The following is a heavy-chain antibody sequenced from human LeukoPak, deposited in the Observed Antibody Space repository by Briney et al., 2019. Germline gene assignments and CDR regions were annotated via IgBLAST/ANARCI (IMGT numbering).Heavy chain of an antibody. CDR3: ARGALRKLDY. D-gene: IGHD3-16*01. CDR1: GGSISSSSYY. CDR2: IYYSGNT. Sequence: SETLSLTCSLSGGSISSSSYYWAWIRQPPGKGLEWIGSIYYSGNTYYSPSLKSRVTIFVDTSKNEFSLNLSSVTAADTAVYYCARGALRKLDYWGQGTLVTVSS. J-gene: IGHJ4*02. V-gene: IGHV4-39*07.